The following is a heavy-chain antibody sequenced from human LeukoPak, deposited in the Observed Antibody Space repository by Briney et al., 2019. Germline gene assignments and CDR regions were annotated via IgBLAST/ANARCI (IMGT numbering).Heavy chain of an antibody. CDR2: ISGSGGST. CDR3: AKMNYDSSGYYFGHAFDI. Sequence: PGGSLRLSCAASGFTFSSYAMSWVRQAPGKGLKWVSAISGSGGSTYYADSVKGRFTISRDNSKNTLYLQMNSLRAEDTAVYYCAKMNYDSSGYYFGHAFDIWGQGTMVTVSS. J-gene: IGHJ3*02. D-gene: IGHD3-22*01. V-gene: IGHV3-23*01. CDR1: GFTFSSYA.